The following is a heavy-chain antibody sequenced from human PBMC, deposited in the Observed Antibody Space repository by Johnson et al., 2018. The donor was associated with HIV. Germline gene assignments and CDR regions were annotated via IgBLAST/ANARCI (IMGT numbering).Heavy chain of an antibody. CDR3: ARDSRISLIVVVSRGGFDI. CDR2: IKQDGSER. Sequence: EVQLVETGGGLIQPGGSLRLSCAASGFTFSTYWMSWVRQAPGKGLEWVGSIKQDGSERYYVDSVKGRFTISRDNAKNSLYLQMNSLRAEDTAVYYCARDSRISLIVVVSRGGFDIWGQGTMVTVSS. J-gene: IGHJ3*02. V-gene: IGHV3-7*01. D-gene: IGHD3-22*01. CDR1: GFTFSTYW.